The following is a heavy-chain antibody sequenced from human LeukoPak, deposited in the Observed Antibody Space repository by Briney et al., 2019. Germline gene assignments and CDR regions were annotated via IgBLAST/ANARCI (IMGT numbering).Heavy chain of an antibody. V-gene: IGHV4-4*02. CDR3: AKAGVWLPAV. D-gene: IGHD3-9*01. CDR1: GGSVSSDNW. Sequence: SETLALTCAVSGGSVSSDNWGSWVRQPPGKGLEWTGDIHHSGNTNYSPSLKSRVTISLDKSRNQFSLKLNSVTAADTAVYYCAKAGVWLPAVWGQGTLVTVSS. J-gene: IGHJ4*02. CDR2: IHHSGNT.